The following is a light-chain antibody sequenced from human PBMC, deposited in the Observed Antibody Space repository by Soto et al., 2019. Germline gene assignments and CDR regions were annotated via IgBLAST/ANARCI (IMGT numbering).Light chain of an antibody. V-gene: IGKV3-15*01. CDR2: GAS. CDR3: QQYIAWPSRT. CDR1: QSVSTN. J-gene: IGKJ2*02. Sequence: IVLTQSPAALSVSPGERATLSCRASQSVSTNLAWYQQKPGQPPRLLIYGASTRATGVPARFSGSGSRTEFTLTISSMQSEDVAVYYCQQYIAWPSRTFGQGTKVEIK.